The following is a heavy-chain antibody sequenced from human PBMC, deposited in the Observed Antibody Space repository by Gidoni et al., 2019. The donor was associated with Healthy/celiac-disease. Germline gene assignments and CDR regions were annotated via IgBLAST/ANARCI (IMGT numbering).Heavy chain of an antibody. D-gene: IGHD2-2*01. J-gene: IGHJ6*03. CDR3: AREAFGRDIVVVPAAIHYYYMDV. CDR2: IYYSGST. V-gene: IGHV4-31*03. Sequence: QVQLQESGPGLVKPSQTLSLPCTVSGGSIRSGGYYWSWIRQHPGKGLEWIGYIYYSGSTYYNPSLKSRVTISVDTSKNQFSLKLSSVTAADTAVYYCAREAFGRDIVVVPAAIHYYYMDVWGKGTTVTVSS. CDR1: GGSIRSGGYY.